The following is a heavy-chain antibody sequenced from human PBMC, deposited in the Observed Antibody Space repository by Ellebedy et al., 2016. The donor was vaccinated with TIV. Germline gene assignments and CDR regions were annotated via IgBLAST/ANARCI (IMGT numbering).Heavy chain of an antibody. CDR1: GYTFTIYY. V-gene: IGHV1-2*04. D-gene: IGHD6-25*01. CDR2: INPNSGVT. J-gene: IGHJ3*02. CDR3: AREVGGYDAFDM. Sequence: AASVKVSCKASGYTFTIYYIHWVRQAPGQGLEWMGRINPNSGVTDYAQKFQGLVTMTRDTSISTVYMELSRLKSDDTAVYYCAREVGGYDAFDMWGQGTMVTVSS.